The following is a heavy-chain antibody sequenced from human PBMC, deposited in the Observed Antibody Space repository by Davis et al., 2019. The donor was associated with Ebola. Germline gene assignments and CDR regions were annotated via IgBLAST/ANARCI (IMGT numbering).Heavy chain of an antibody. CDR3: ARLVQLWAAGGSYYYYYGMDV. Sequence: MPSETLSLTCAISGDSVSSNSAAWNWIRQSPSRGLEWLGRTYYRSKWYNDYAVSVKSRITINPDTSKNQFSLQLNSVTPEDTAVYYCARLVQLWAAGGSYYYYYGMDVWGQGTTVTVSS. D-gene: IGHD5-18*01. J-gene: IGHJ6*02. CDR2: TYYRSKWYN. CDR1: GDSVSSNSAA. V-gene: IGHV6-1*01.